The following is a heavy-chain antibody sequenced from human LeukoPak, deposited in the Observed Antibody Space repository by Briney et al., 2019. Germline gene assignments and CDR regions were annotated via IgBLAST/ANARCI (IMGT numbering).Heavy chain of an antibody. CDR2: ISAYNGNT. J-gene: IGHJ5*02. CDR1: GYTFTSYG. V-gene: IGHV1-18*01. D-gene: IGHD3-10*01. CDR3: ARQGLWFGELSPYNWFDP. Sequence: ASVKVSCKASGYTFTSYGISWVRQAPGQGLEWMGWISAYNGNTNYAQKLQGRVTMTTDTSTSTAHMELRSLRSDDTAVYYCARQGLWFGELSPYNWFDPWGQGTLVTVSS.